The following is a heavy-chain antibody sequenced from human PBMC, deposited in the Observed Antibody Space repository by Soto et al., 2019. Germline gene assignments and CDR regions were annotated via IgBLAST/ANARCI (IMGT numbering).Heavy chain of an antibody. D-gene: IGHD1-20*01. Sequence: GGSLRLSSAASGFTFNNYAMSWVRQAPGSGLECVSAISDTGATFNADSVKGRFTISRDNSRNTLYLQMDSLSAEDTAKYYCAKFVQVSGIDYWGQGTQVTISS. J-gene: IGHJ4*02. CDR1: GFTFNNYA. CDR2: ISDTGAT. CDR3: AKFVQVSGIDY. V-gene: IGHV3-23*01.